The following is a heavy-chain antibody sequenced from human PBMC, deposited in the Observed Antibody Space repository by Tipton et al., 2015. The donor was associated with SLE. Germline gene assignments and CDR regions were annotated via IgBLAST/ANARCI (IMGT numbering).Heavy chain of an antibody. Sequence: TLSLTCTVSGGSISSSSYYWGWIRQPPGKGLEWIGSIYYSGSTYYNPSLKSRVTISVDTSKNQFSLKLSSVTAADTAVYYCARQLRFLEWLSHTFDYWGQGTLVTVSS. CDR2: IYYSGST. CDR3: ARQLRFLEWLSHTFDY. J-gene: IGHJ4*02. CDR1: GGSISSSSYY. V-gene: IGHV4-39*01. D-gene: IGHD3-3*01.